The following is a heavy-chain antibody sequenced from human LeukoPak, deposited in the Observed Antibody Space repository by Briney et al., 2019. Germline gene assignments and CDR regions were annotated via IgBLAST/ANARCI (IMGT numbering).Heavy chain of an antibody. Sequence: PGGSLRLSCAASGFTFSNFAIHWVRQAPGKGLEFVSGIRSTGDSTYYANSAKGRFTISRDNSKNTLYLQMNSLRAEDTAVYYCVLFGELLVVVYWGQGTLVTVSS. CDR3: VLFGELLVVVY. V-gene: IGHV3-64*01. CDR2: IRSTGDST. J-gene: IGHJ4*02. D-gene: IGHD3-10*02. CDR1: GFTFSNFA.